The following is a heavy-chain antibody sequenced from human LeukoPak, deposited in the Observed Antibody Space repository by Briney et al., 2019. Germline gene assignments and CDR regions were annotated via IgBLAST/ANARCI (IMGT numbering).Heavy chain of an antibody. V-gene: IGHV3-23*01. CDR3: ARGTYLVGFDY. D-gene: IGHD1/OR15-1a*01. CDR2: ISGNGDST. J-gene: IGHJ4*02. CDR1: GFTFRSYA. Sequence: PGGSLRLSCVASGFTFRSYAMSWVRQAPGKGLEWVAGISGNGDSTDHADSVKGRFTISRDNSKNTLYLQMNSLRAEDTAVYYCARGTYLVGFDYWGQGTLVTVSS.